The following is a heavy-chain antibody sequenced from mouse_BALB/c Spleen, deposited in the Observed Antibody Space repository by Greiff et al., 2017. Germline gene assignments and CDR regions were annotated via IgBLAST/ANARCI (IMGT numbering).Heavy chain of an antibody. J-gene: IGHJ3*01. CDR3: ARETY. CDR2: ISSGGGST. Sequence: EVQLVESGGGLVQPGGSLKLSCAASGFTFSSYDMSWVRQTPEKRLEWVAYISSGGGSTYYPDTVKGRFTISRDNAKNTLYLQMSSLKSEDTAMYYCARETYWGQGTLVTVSA. V-gene: IGHV5-12-1*01. CDR1: GFTFSSYD.